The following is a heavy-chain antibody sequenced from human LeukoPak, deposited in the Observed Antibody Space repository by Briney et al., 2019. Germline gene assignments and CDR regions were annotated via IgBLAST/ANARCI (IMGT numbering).Heavy chain of an antibody. CDR3: ARFNYYDSSGAIDY. J-gene: IGHJ4*02. D-gene: IGHD3-22*01. CDR1: GGSISSYY. V-gene: IGHV4-4*07. Sequence: SETLSLTCTVSGGSISSYYWSWIRQPAGKGLEWIGRIYTSGSTNYNPSLKSRVTISVDTSKNQFSLKLSSVTAADTAVYYCARFNYYDSSGAIDYWDQGTLVTVSS. CDR2: IYTSGST.